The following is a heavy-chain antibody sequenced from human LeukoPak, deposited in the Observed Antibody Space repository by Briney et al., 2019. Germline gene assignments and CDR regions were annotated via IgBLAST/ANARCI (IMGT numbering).Heavy chain of an antibody. D-gene: IGHD1-14*01. Sequence: SETLSLTCIVSGDSINSGRNYWGWIRQSTGKGLEWIASVYLSGSSQYNPSLMGRAFISVDSSKNQVSLRLDSVTAADSAVYHCARHLSGTTTAHYFDFWGQGTLVTVSS. J-gene: IGHJ4*02. CDR1: GDSINSGRNY. V-gene: IGHV4-39*01. CDR3: ARHLSGTTTAHYFDF. CDR2: VYLSGSS.